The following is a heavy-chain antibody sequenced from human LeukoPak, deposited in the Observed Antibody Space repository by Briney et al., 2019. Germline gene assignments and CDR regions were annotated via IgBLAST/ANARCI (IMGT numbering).Heavy chain of an antibody. D-gene: IGHD3-22*01. J-gene: IGHJ4*02. CDR2: IYYTGSA. V-gene: IGHV4-61*01. CDR3: ARLSGYSSGHYYSDY. Sequence: PSETLSLTCTVSGGSVSNGNFYWSWLRQPPGKALEWIGYIYYTGSAYYSPSLEGRVRISVDTSKNQFSVKLNSVTAADTAVYYCARLSGYSSGHYYSDYWGQGTLVTVSS. CDR1: GGSVSNGNFY.